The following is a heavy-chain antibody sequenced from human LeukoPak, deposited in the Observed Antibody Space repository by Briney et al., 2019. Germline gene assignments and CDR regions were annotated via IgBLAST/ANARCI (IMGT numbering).Heavy chain of an antibody. D-gene: IGHD3-10*01. Sequence: PSETLSLTCTVSGGFISSYYWSWIRQPPGKGLEWIGYIYYSGSTNYNPSLKSRVTISVDTSKNQFSLKLSSVTAADTAVYYCARHLGYYYGSGSDAFDIWGQGTMVTVSS. J-gene: IGHJ3*02. CDR3: ARHLGYYYGSGSDAFDI. CDR2: IYYSGST. V-gene: IGHV4-59*08. CDR1: GGFISSYY.